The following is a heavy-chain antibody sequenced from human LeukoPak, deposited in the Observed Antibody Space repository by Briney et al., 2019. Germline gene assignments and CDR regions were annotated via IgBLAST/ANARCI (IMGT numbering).Heavy chain of an antibody. Sequence: PGGSLRLSCVASGFPFHDHGIQWVRQAPGKGLEWVAVIAPDGGAKVYADLVKGRFTLSRDNSKNTVFLQMNSLSVEDTTVYYCAREAAWGQWYFDLWGQGAPVTVSS. J-gene: IGHJ4*02. V-gene: IGHV3-30*03. CDR3: AREAAWGQWYFDL. D-gene: IGHD6-19*01. CDR1: GFPFHDHG. CDR2: IAPDGGAK.